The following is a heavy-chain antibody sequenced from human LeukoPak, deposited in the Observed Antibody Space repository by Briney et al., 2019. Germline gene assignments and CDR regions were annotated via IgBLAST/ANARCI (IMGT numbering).Heavy chain of an antibody. CDR1: GGSFSGYY. D-gene: IGHD3-3*01. J-gene: IGHJ5*02. Sequence: SETLSLTCAVYGGSFSGYYWSWIRQPPGKGLEWIGEINHSGSTNYNPSLKSRVTISVDTSKNQFSLKLSSVTAADTAVYYCARVWRGYYARRSWLDPWGQGTLVTVSS. V-gene: IGHV4-34*01. CDR2: INHSGST. CDR3: ARVWRGYYARRSWLDP.